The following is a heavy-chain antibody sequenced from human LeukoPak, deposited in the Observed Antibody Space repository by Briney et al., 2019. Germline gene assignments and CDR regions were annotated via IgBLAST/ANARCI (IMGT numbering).Heavy chain of an antibody. CDR3: ARAGPWGGPGNYFDY. Sequence: PGGSLRLSCAASGFTFSSYSMNWVRQAPGKGLEWVSSISSSSSYKYYADSVKGRFTISRDNAKNSLYLQMNSLRAEDTAVYYCARAGPWGGPGNYFDYWGQGTLVTVSS. J-gene: IGHJ4*02. CDR2: ISSSSSYK. V-gene: IGHV3-21*01. D-gene: IGHD2-21*01. CDR1: GFTFSSYS.